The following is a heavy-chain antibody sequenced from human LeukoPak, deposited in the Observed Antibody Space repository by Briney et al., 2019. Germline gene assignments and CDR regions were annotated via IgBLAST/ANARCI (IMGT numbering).Heavy chain of an antibody. D-gene: IGHD6-19*01. CDR2: TYYRSKWYN. J-gene: IGHJ4*02. Sequence: SQTLSLTCAISGDSFSSNSAAWGWIRQSPSRGLEWLGSTYYRSKWYNDYAVSVKSRITINPDTSKNQFSLQLNSVTPEDTAVYYCARDMMSYSSGWYASDYWGQGTLVTVSS. CDR1: GDSFSSNSAA. V-gene: IGHV6-1*01. CDR3: ARDMMSYSSGWYASDY.